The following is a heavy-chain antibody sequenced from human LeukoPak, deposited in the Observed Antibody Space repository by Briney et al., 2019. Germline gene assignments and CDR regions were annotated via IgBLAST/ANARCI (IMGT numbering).Heavy chain of an antibody. D-gene: IGHD3-3*01. CDR1: GYTFTSYY. CDR3: ARVSHYDFWSVQGYYGMDV. CDR2: INPSGGST. J-gene: IGHJ6*02. Sequence: ASVKVSCKASGYTFTSYYMHWVRQAPGQGLEWMGIINPSGGSTSYAQKFQGRVTMTRDTSTSTVYMELSSLRSEDTAVYYCARVSHYDFWSVQGYYGMDVWGQGTTVTVSS. V-gene: IGHV1-46*01.